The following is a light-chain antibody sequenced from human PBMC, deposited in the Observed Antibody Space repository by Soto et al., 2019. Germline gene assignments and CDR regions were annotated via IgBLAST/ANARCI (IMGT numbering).Light chain of an antibody. CDR2: DAS. J-gene: IGKJ2*01. Sequence: EIVLTQSPATLSLSPGERATLSCRASRSVSSYLAWYQQKPGQALRLLIYDASNRAAGIPARFSGSGSGTDFTLTISSLEPEDFAVYYCQQYDSWRYTFGQGTKLEIK. CDR1: RSVSSY. CDR3: QQYDSWRYT. V-gene: IGKV3-11*01.